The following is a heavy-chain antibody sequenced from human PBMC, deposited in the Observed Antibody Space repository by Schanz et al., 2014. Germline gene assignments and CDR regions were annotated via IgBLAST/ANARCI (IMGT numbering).Heavy chain of an antibody. J-gene: IGHJ2*01. Sequence: EVQLVESGGGLIQPGGSLRLSCAASGFGFSSYSMNWVHQAPGKGLEWVSVIGVDGTTTYYADSVKGRFTISRDNSKNTLYLQMNSLRPEDTAVYYCAKDAPYPFDLWGRGTLITVSS. CDR2: IGVDGTTT. V-gene: IGHV3-23*04. CDR3: AKDAPYPFDL. CDR1: GFGFSSYS.